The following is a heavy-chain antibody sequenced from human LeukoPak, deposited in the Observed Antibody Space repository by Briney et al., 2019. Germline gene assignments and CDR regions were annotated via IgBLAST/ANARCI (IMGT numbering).Heavy chain of an antibody. CDR1: GGTFSSCA. J-gene: IGHJ6*02. CDR2: IIPILGIA. V-gene: IGHV1-69*04. Sequence: GSSVKVSCKASGGTFSSCAISWVRQAPGQGLEWMGRIIPILGIANYAQKFQGRVTITADKSTSTAYMELSSLRSEDTAVYYCARDGMDTAMAHYYYGMDVWGQGTTVTVSS. CDR3: ARDGMDTAMAHYYYGMDV. D-gene: IGHD5-18*01.